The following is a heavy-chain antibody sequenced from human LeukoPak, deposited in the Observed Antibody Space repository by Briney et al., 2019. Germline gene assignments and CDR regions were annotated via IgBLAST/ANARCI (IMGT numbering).Heavy chain of an antibody. D-gene: IGHD3-22*01. CDR1: GFTFTRSA. CDR3: AAADYYDSSGYYPYAFHI. V-gene: IGHV1-58*02. J-gene: IGHJ3*02. CDR2: IVVGSGNT. Sequence: SVKVSCKASGFTFTRSAMQWVRQARGQRLEWIGWIVVGSGNTNYAQTFQERVTITRDMSTSRAYMELRSLRSEDTAVYYCAAADYYDSSGYYPYAFHIWGQGTMVTVSS.